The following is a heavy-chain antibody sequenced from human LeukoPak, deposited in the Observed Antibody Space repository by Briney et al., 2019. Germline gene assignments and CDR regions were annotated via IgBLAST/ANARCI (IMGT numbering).Heavy chain of an antibody. Sequence: ASVKVSCKASGYTFTAYYVHWVRQAPGQGLEWMGWINPNSGGTNYAQKFQGRVTMTRDTSISTAYMELSRLRSDDTAVYYCASTGEQWPGDAFDIWGQGTMVTVSS. CDR1: GYTFTAYY. CDR3: ASTGEQWPGDAFDI. J-gene: IGHJ3*02. CDR2: INPNSGGT. D-gene: IGHD6-19*01. V-gene: IGHV1-2*02.